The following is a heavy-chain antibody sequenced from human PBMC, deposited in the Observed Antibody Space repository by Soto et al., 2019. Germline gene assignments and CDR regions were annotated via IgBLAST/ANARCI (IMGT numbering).Heavy chain of an antibody. J-gene: IGHJ5*02. Sequence: QVQLVQSGGEVKRPGASVKVSCKTSGYTFSNYGITWVRQAPGQPLEWLGWISLYSDGTNYAQKFQGRVSMTTDTSTTTAYMELRSLRSDDTAVYYCARVVPGAEAWFCPWDQGTLVTVSS. V-gene: IGHV1-18*01. CDR3: ARVVPGAEAWFCP. CDR2: ISLYSDGT. CDR1: GYTFSNYG. D-gene: IGHD2-2*01.